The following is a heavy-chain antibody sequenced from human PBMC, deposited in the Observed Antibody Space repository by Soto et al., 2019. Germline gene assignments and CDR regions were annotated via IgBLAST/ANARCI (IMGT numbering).Heavy chain of an antibody. D-gene: IGHD3-10*01. J-gene: IGHJ4*02. CDR2: IYWDDDK. CDR1: GFSLRTSGVG. Sequence: QITLKESGPTLVKPTQTLTLTCTFSGFSLRTSGVGVGWIRQPPGKALEWLAVIYWDDDKRYSPSLKSRLTITKDTSKKQVVLTMTVMDPVDTGTYYCKRARGWFGDQKRTFDYWGQGTLVTVSS. CDR3: KRARGWFGDQKRTFDY. V-gene: IGHV2-5*02.